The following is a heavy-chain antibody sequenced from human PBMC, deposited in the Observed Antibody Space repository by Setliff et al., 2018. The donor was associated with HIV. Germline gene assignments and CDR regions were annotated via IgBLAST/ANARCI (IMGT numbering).Heavy chain of an antibody. Sequence: PSETLSLTCSVSGDSISSGSYFWGWIRQTPGKGLEWIGNIYYTGFANYNPSLKSRVTISLDTSKTHFFLNLTSVTDADTAVYFCTREGRGDPAMATTRIDYWGQGKLVTVSS. D-gene: IGHD1-1*01. CDR1: GDSISSGSYF. CDR2: IYYTGFA. CDR3: TREGRGDPAMATTRIDY. J-gene: IGHJ4*02. V-gene: IGHV4-39*02.